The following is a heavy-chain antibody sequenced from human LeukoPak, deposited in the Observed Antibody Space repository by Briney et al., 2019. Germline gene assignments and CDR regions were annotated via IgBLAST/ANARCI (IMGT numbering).Heavy chain of an antibody. CDR1: GYTFTHYS. CDR2: IKPGSGAT. CDR3: ARDSGSRGKGY. V-gene: IGHV1-2*02. J-gene: IGHJ4*02. Sequence: GASVTVSCMASGYTFTHYSIHWVRPAPGQGRAWLGWIKPGSGATTYAQKFQGRVTLTRDTSISTGYMDLSRLTSDDTAVYYCARDSGSRGKGYWGQGTLVTASS. D-gene: IGHD6-19*01.